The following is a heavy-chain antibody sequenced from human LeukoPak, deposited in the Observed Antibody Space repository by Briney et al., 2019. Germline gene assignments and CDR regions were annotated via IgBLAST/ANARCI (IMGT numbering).Heavy chain of an antibody. V-gene: IGHV3-53*04. Sequence: GGSLRLSCAASGFTVSSNYMSWVRQAPGKGLEWVSVIYSGGSTYYADSVKGRFTISRHNFQNTLYRQMNSLRAEDTAVYYCARDSGSYYGMDVWGQGTTVTVSS. CDR3: ARDSGSYYGMDV. D-gene: IGHD6-25*01. J-gene: IGHJ6*02. CDR2: IYSGGST. CDR1: GFTVSSNY.